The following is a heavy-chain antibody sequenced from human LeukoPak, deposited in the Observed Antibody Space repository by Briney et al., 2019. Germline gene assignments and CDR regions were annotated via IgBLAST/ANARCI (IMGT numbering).Heavy chain of an antibody. CDR2: IRYDGSNK. J-gene: IGHJ2*01. D-gene: IGHD6-19*01. Sequence: PGGSLRLSCAASRFTFSRYGMHWVRQAPGKGLEWVAFIRYDGSNKYYVDSVKGRFTISRDNSRNALYLQMNSLRAEDTAVYYCARSRRGAVAGGSWYFDLWGRGTLVTVSS. CDR3: ARSRRGAVAGGSWYFDL. CDR1: RFTFSRYG. V-gene: IGHV3-30*02.